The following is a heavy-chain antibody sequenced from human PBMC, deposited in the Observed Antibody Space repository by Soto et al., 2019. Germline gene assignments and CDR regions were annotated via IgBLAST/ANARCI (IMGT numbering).Heavy chain of an antibody. CDR3: ASGWGDCSSTSCRGYFDY. CDR2: IYYSGST. Sequence: SETLSLTWTVSGGSISNSSYYWGRIRQPPGKGLEWIGSIYYSGSTYYNPSLKSRVTISVDTSKNQFSLKLSSVTAADTAVYYCASGWGDCSSTSCRGYFDYWGQGTLVTVSS. D-gene: IGHD2-2*01. J-gene: IGHJ4*02. V-gene: IGHV4-39*01. CDR1: GGSISNSSYY.